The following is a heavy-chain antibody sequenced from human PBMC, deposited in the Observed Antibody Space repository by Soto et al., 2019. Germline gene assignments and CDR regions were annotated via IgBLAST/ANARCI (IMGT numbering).Heavy chain of an antibody. D-gene: IGHD6-6*01. CDR3: AKDLEYSSSSSTYYFDY. V-gene: IGHV3-9*01. CDR2: ISWNSGSI. CDR1: GCNFDDYA. J-gene: IGHJ4*02. Sequence: FMRLSCAAFGCNFDDYAMHWVRKDPGKGLEWVSGISWNSGSIGYADSVKGRFTISRDNAKNSLYLQMNSLRAEDTALYYCAKDLEYSSSSSTYYFDYWGQGTLVTVSS.